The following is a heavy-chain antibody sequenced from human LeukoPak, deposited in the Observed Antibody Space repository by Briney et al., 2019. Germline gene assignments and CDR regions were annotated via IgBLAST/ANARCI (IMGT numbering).Heavy chain of an antibody. CDR2: IYYSGST. CDR1: GGSLSSYY. V-gene: IGHV4-59*01. J-gene: IGHJ3*02. Sequence: PSETLSLTCTVSGGSLSSYYWSWIRQPPGKGLEWIGYIYYSGSTNYNPSLKSRVTISVDTSKNQFSLKLSSVTAADTAVYYCASLYSSSWYDAFDIWGQGTMVTVSS. D-gene: IGHD6-13*01. CDR3: ASLYSSSWYDAFDI.